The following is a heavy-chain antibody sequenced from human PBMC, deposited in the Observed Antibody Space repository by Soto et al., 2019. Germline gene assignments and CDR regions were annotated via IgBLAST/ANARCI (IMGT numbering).Heavy chain of an antibody. V-gene: IGHV4-39*01. D-gene: IGHD2-2*01. CDR3: ARLHCDSPNCVPLDP. Sequence: QLQLQESGPGLVKPSETLSLTCTVSGGSISDDTYYWGWIRQPPGKGLEWIGSIYYSGTSSYNPSLKSRVTMSVDTSKKQLSLRLRCVTAADTAVYYCARLHCDSPNCVPLDPWGQGTLVIVSS. CDR1: GGSISDDTYY. J-gene: IGHJ5*02. CDR2: IYYSGTS.